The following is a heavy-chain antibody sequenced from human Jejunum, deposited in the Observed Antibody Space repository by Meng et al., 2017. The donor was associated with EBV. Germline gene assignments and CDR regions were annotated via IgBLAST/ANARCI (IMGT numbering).Heavy chain of an antibody. CDR3: AKLTRA. J-gene: IGHJ5*02. Sequence: GRRGESGGSMVPPWGLLRLPLEASGLTFSSHTMSWVRQAPGKGLEWVSAITGSGGSTYYTDSVKGRFTISRDNSKNTLYLQMNSLRAEDTAVYYCAKLTRAWGQGTLVTVSS. V-gene: IGHV3-23*04. CDR1: GLTFSSHT. CDR2: ITGSGGST.